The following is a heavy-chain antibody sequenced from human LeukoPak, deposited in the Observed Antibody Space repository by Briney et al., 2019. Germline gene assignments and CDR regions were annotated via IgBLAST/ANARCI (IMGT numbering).Heavy chain of an antibody. Sequence: GASVKVSCKASGYTFTSYGISWVRQAPGQGLEWMGWISAYDGNTNYAQKLQGRVTMTTDTSTSTAYMELRSLRSDDTAVYYCASQPYDFNAFDIWGQGTMVTVSS. V-gene: IGHV1-18*01. CDR3: ASQPYDFNAFDI. CDR2: ISAYDGNT. CDR1: GYTFTSYG. J-gene: IGHJ3*02. D-gene: IGHD3-3*01.